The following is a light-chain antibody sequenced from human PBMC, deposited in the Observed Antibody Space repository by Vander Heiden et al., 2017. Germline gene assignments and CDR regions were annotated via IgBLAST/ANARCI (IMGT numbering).Light chain of an antibody. V-gene: IGLV5-52*01. CDR2: YHSDSNK. Sequence: QPVLNQPSSHSASSGASVRLPSMLISGCSVGDCWRRWYQQEPGNPPRYLLYYHSDSNKGQGSGVPSRFSGSNYASANAGILRISGLQPEDEADYYCGTWHSNSKTRVFGGGTKLTVL. J-gene: IGLJ3*02. CDR1: SGCSVGDCW. CDR3: GTWHSNSKTRV.